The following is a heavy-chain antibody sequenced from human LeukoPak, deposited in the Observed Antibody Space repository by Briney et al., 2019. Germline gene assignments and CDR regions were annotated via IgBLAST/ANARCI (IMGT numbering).Heavy chain of an antibody. CDR3: ATKTSLTYYYNRLEIFGLDV. Sequence: GGSLRLSCEASGMKFSDAWMTWVRQAPGKGLEWVGRMKSKGSGGTTDYAAPVKGRFTISRDDSKNTLFLQMSSLQAEDTAEYYCATKTSLTYYYNRLEIFGLDVWGQGTLVTVSS. J-gene: IGHJ4*02. V-gene: IGHV3-15*01. CDR2: MKSKGSGGTT. CDR1: GMKFSDAW. D-gene: IGHD3-22*01.